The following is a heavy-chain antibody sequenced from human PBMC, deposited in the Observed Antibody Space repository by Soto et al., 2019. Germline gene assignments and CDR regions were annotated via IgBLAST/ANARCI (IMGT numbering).Heavy chain of an antibody. D-gene: IGHD5-18*01. J-gene: IGHJ5*02. V-gene: IGHV2-70*01. Sequence: SGPTLVNPTQTLTLTCTFSGFSLSTSGMCVSWIRQPPGKALEWLALIDWDDDKYYSTSLKTRLTISKDTSKNQVVLTTTNMDPVDTATYYCARSYGYSYGYSWFDPWGQGTLVTVPQ. CDR2: IDWDDDK. CDR3: ARSYGYSYGYSWFDP. CDR1: GFSLSTSGMC.